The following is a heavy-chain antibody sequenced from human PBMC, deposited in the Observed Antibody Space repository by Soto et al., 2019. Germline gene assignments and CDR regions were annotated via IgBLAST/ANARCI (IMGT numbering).Heavy chain of an antibody. Sequence: PGGSLRLSCAASGFTFSSYWMHWVRQVPGKGLVWVSRINSDGTSTSYADSVKGRFTISRDNSKNTLYLQMNSLRAEDTAVYYCARGGSTMVRGEEKRKNYMDVWGKGTTVTVSS. D-gene: IGHD3-10*01. V-gene: IGHV3-74*01. CDR1: GFTFSSYW. CDR2: INSDGTST. J-gene: IGHJ6*03. CDR3: ARGGSTMVRGEEKRKNYMDV.